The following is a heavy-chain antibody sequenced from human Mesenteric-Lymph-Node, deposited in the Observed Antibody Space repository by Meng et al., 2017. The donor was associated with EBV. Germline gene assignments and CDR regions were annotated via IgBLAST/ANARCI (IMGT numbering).Heavy chain of an antibody. D-gene: IGHD2-2*01. J-gene: IGHJ5*02. Sequence: QLQLQDWGVGLLNPSETLSLTCVIYGGSFMGYSWNWIRQAPGKGLEWIGKIHHIETADYNPSLEDRVIISADTSKNQFSLKLTSVTAADTAVYYCARQGYCRTTTCSTWFDPWGQGTLVTVSS. CDR3: ARQGYCRTTTCSTWFDP. V-gene: IGHV4-34*01. CDR2: IHHIETA. CDR1: GGSFMGYS.